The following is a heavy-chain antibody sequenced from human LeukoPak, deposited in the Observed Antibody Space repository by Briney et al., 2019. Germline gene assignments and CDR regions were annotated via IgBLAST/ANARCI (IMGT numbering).Heavy chain of an antibody. Sequence: GESLKISCKGSGYSFTSYWIGWVRQMPGKGLEWMGIIYPGDSDTRYSPSFQGQVTISADKSISTAYLQWSSLKASDTAMYYCARHGQLWSLGPTIYYYYGMDVWGQGTTVTVSS. CDR3: ARHGQLWSLGPTIYYYYGMDV. CDR1: GYSFTSYW. CDR2: IYPGDSDT. J-gene: IGHJ6*02. D-gene: IGHD5-18*01. V-gene: IGHV5-51*01.